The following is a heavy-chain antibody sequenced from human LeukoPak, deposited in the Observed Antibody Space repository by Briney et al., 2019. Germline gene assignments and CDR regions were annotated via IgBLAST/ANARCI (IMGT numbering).Heavy chain of an antibody. CDR2: IYYSGST. CDR1: GGSISSGDYY. CDR3: AREGRVYSTNGVCSTFDP. J-gene: IGHJ5*02. D-gene: IGHD2-8*01. V-gene: IGHV4-30-4*08. Sequence: SETLSLTCTVSGGSISSGDYYWSWIRQPPGKGLEWIGYIYYSGSTYYNPSLKSRVTISVDTSKNQFSLKLSSVTAADTAVYYCAREGRVYSTNGVCSTFDPWGQGTLVTVSS.